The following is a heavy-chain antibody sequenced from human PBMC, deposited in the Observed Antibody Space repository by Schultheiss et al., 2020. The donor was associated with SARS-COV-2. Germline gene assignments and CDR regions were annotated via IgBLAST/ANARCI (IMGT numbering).Heavy chain of an antibody. CDR1: GGSISSYY. Sequence: SETLSLTCTVSGGSISSYYWSWIRQPPGKGLEWIGEINHSGSTNYNPSLKSRVTMSVDTSKNQFSLKLSSVTAADTAVYYCARGSSSSWFDPWGQGTLVTVSS. CDR3: ARGSSSSWFDP. CDR2: INHSGST. J-gene: IGHJ5*02. D-gene: IGHD6-6*01. V-gene: IGHV4-34*01.